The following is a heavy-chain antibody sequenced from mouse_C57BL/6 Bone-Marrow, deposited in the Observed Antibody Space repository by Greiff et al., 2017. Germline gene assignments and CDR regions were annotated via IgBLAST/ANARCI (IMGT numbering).Heavy chain of an antibody. V-gene: IGHV1-81*01. Sequence: VQLQQSGAELARPGASVKLSCKASGYTFTSYGISWVKQRTGQGLEWIGEIYPRSGNTYYNEKFKGKATLTADKSSSTAYMELRSLTSEDSAVYFCARTRAGAYWGQGTLVTVSA. CDR1: GYTFTSYG. CDR2: IYPRSGNT. J-gene: IGHJ3*01. CDR3: ARTRAGAY. D-gene: IGHD3-1*01.